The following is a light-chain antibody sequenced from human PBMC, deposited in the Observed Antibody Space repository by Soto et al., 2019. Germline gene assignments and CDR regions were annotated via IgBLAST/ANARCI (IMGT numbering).Light chain of an antibody. CDR1: QSVLYSSNNKNY. CDR3: QQFSSYPIT. Sequence: DIVMTQSPDSLAVSLGERATINCKSSQSVLYSSNNKNYLAWYQQKPGQPPKLLIYWASTRESGVPDRFSGSGSGADFTLTISSLQAEDVAVYYCQQFSSYPITFGGGTKVDIK. V-gene: IGKV4-1*01. J-gene: IGKJ4*01. CDR2: WAS.